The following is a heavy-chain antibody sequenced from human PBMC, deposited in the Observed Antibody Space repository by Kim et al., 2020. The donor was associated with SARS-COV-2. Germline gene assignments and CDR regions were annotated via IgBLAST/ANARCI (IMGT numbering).Heavy chain of an antibody. CDR2: ISYDGSNK. V-gene: IGHV3-30*18. CDR3: AKGGRQLVPAGWFDP. J-gene: IGHJ5*02. D-gene: IGHD6-13*01. Sequence: GGSLRLSCAASGFTFSSYGMHWVRQAPGKGLEWVAVISYDGSNKYYADSVKGRFTISRDNSKNTLYLQMNSLRAEDTAVYYCAKGGRQLVPAGWFDPWG. CDR1: GFTFSSYG.